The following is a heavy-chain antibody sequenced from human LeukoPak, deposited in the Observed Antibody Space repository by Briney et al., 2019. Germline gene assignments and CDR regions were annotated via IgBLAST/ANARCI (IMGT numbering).Heavy chain of an antibody. CDR2: IYPGDSDT. V-gene: IGHV5-51*01. D-gene: IGHD3-16*01. J-gene: IGHJ4*02. CDR3: ARRYDYVLDY. CDR1: GYSFSSYW. Sequence: KVSCKGSGYSFSSYWIGWERQMPGKGLEWMGMIYPGDSDTRYSPSFQGQVTISANKSISTAYLQWSSLRASDTAMYYCARRYDYVLDYWGQGTLVTVSS.